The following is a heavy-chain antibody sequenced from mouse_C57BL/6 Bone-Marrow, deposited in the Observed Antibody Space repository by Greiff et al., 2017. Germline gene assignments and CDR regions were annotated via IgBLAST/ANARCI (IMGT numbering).Heavy chain of an antibody. CDR1: GFSFNTYA. Sequence: DVKLVESGGGLVQPKGSLKLSCAASGFSFNTYAMNWVRQAPGKGLEWVARISSKSNNYATYYADSVKDRFTISRDDSESMLYLQMNNLKTEDTAMYYCVRLRGYYDYDDWYFDVWGTGTTVTVSS. V-gene: IGHV10-1*01. CDR3: VRLRGYYDYDDWYFDV. CDR2: ISSKSNNYAT. D-gene: IGHD2-4*01. J-gene: IGHJ1*03.